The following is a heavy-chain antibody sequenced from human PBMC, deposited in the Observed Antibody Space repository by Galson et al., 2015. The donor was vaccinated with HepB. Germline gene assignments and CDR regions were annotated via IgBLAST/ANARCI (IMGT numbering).Heavy chain of an antibody. CDR2: INAGNGNT. Sequence: SVKVSCKASGYTFNSHAMHWVRQAPGQRLEWMGWINAGNGNTKYSQKFQGRVTITRDTSASTAYMELSSLRSEDTAVYYCATREGSSGYYGGLDYWGQGTLVTVSS. V-gene: IGHV1-3*01. CDR3: ATREGSSGYYGGLDY. D-gene: IGHD3-22*01. J-gene: IGHJ4*02. CDR1: GYTFNSHA.